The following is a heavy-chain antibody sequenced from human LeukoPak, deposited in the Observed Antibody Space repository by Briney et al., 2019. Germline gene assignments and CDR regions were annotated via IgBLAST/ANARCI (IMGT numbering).Heavy chain of an antibody. V-gene: IGHV4-39*07. D-gene: IGHD2-15*01. CDR2: IYYGSVFYSVST. J-gene: IGHJ6*03. CDR1: GGSISSSSYY. Sequence: LETLSPTCTVSGGSISSSSYYWGWISHPPGKGLEWIGSIYYGSVFYSVSTYYNPSLKSRVTMSGDTSKNQFSLKLSSVTAADTAAYYCARLGYCSGGSCYYYYYMDVWGKGTTVTVSS. CDR3: ARLGYCSGGSCYYYYYMDV.